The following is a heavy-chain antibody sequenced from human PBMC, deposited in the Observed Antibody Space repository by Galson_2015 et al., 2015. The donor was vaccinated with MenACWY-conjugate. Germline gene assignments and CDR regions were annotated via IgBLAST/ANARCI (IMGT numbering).Heavy chain of an antibody. CDR3: ARDSPGYSSSRYPSSYDY. V-gene: IGHV3-48*04. Sequence: SLRLSCAASGFTFSSYSMNWVRQAPGKGLEWVSYISSSSSTIYYADSVKGRFTISRDNAKNSLYLQMNSLRAEDTAVYYCARDSPGYSSSRYPSSYDYWGQGTLVTVSS. CDR1: GFTFSSYS. J-gene: IGHJ4*02. D-gene: IGHD6-13*01. CDR2: ISSSSSTI.